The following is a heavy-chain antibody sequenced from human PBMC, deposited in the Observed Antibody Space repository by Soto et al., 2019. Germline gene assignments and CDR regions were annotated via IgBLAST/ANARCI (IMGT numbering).Heavy chain of an antibody. CDR2: ISISSSDR. Sequence: LGLSCAASGFTLRTYTMNWVRQAPGKGLEWVSSISISSSDRCYADSVRGRFTISRDNAKNALYLQMNSLRADDTAVYFCVRGMNPLFGGQGTLVTVSS. CDR1: GFTLRTYT. CDR3: VRGMNPLF. J-gene: IGHJ4*01. V-gene: IGHV3-21*06.